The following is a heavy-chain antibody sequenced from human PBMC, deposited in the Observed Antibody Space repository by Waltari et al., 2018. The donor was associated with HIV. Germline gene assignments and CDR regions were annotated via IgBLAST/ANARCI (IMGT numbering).Heavy chain of an antibody. CDR1: GDSISTFY. CDR2: IYNSGST. D-gene: IGHD5-12*01. Sequence: QVQLQESGPGLVKPSETLSLTCTVSGDSISTFYWNWIRQPPGKGLEWIGYIYNSGSTNYNPSLKSRVTISGDTSKNQFSLRLSSVTAADTAVYYCARDREDGYNYYAFDIWGQGTMVTVSS. V-gene: IGHV4-59*13. CDR3: ARDREDGYNYYAFDI. J-gene: IGHJ3*02.